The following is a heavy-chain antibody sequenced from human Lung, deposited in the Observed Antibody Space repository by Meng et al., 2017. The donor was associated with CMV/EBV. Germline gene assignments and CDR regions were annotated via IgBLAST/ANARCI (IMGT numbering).Heavy chain of an antibody. Sequence: SXTXSLXCTISRASISSFYWSWIRQPPGKGLQWIGYASDSGSAKYNPSLESRGTISRDRSRNQFYLNLNSVTAADTAMYFCARGTGTTQHYFDYWGQGTLVTVSS. CDR3: ARGTGTTQHYFDY. CDR2: ASDSGSA. CDR1: RASISSFY. V-gene: IGHV4-59*01. J-gene: IGHJ4*02. D-gene: IGHD1-1*01.